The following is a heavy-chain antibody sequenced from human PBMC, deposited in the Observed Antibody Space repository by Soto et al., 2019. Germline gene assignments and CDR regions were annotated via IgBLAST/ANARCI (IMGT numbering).Heavy chain of an antibody. Sequence: SETLSLTCSVSGDSMSSYYWSWIRQPPGKGLEWIGYIYYSGSTTYNPSLRSRVTMSVDTSKNQFSLRLSSVTAADTAVYYCARAKSNYQTFDHWGQGSQVTVSS. CDR3: ARAKSNYQTFDH. CDR2: IYYSGST. V-gene: IGHV4-59*01. CDR1: GDSMSSYY. J-gene: IGHJ4*02. D-gene: IGHD4-4*01.